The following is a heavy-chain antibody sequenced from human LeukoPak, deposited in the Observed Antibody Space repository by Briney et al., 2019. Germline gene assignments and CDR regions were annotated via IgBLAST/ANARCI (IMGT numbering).Heavy chain of an antibody. J-gene: IGHJ4*02. Sequence: PGGSLRLSCAASGFTFSSYGMHWVRQAPGKGLEWVAVISYDGSNKYYADSVKGRFTISRDNSKNTLYLQMNSLTAEDTALYYCVRDGIRDIPGIITIRYDFWGQGTLVTVSS. CDR1: GFTFSSYG. CDR3: VRDGIRDIPGIITIRYDF. CDR2: ISYDGSNK. V-gene: IGHV3-30*03. D-gene: IGHD3-10*01.